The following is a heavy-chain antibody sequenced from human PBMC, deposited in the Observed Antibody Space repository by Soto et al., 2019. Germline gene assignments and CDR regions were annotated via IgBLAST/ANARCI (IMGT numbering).Heavy chain of an antibody. CDR1: GFTFSSYA. Sequence: GGSLRLSCAASGFTFSSYAMHWVRQAPGKGLEWVAVISYDGSNKYYADSVKGRFTISRDNSKNTLYLQMNSLRAEDTAVYYCARDLPHYYDSSGYPPVTDYWGQGTLVTVSS. J-gene: IGHJ4*02. CDR3: ARDLPHYYDSSGYPPVTDY. V-gene: IGHV3-30-3*01. CDR2: ISYDGSNK. D-gene: IGHD3-22*01.